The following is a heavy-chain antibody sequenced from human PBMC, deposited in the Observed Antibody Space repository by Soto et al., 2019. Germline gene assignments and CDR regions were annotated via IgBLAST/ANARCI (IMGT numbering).Heavy chain of an antibody. Sequence: SETLSLTCTVSGASISSNCYFWGWICHPPGKGVAWIGYIYYSGSTYYNPSLKSRVTIAVDTSKNQFSLKLSSVTAADTAVYYSASGGRFDFWSGYYEALYGMDVWGKGTTVTVSP. V-gene: IGHV4-31*03. CDR1: GASISSNCYF. D-gene: IGHD3-3*01. CDR2: IYYSGST. J-gene: IGHJ6*04. CDR3: ASGGRFDFWSGYYEALYGMDV.